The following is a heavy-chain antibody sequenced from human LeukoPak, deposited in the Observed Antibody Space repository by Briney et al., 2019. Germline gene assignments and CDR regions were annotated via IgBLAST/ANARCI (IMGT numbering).Heavy chain of an antibody. J-gene: IGHJ4*02. Sequence: GESLKISCKGSGYSFTNYGISWVRQMPGKGLEWMGRIDPSDSYSNYGPSFQGQVTISADRSISTAYLQWRSLKASDTAMYYCARQLDYYDKRDYWGQGTLVTVAS. CDR2: IDPSDSYS. V-gene: IGHV5-10-1*04. CDR1: GYSFTNYG. D-gene: IGHD3-22*01. CDR3: ARQLDYYDKRDY.